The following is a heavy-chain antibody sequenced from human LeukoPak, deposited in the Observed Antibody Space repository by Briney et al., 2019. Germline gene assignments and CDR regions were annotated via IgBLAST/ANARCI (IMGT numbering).Heavy chain of an antibody. J-gene: IGHJ4*02. V-gene: IGHV3-21*03. CDR3: TRPRLGYDYLLDY. CDR1: GFTFSSYT. D-gene: IGHD5-12*01. CDR2: ISSRSSYI. Sequence: GGSLRLSCSASGFTFSSYTLNWVRQAPGKGLEWVSSISSRSSYIYYADSLKGRFTISRDNAQNSLYLQMNSLRAEDTAVYYCTRPRLGYDYLLDYWGQGTLVTVSS.